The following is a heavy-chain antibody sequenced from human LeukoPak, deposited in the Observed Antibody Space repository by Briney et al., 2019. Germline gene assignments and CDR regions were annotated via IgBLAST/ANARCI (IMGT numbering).Heavy chain of an antibody. V-gene: IGHV3-23*01. CDR3: AKLGYDSSGPKP. CDR1: GFTFSSYD. Sequence: PGGSLRVSCAASGFTFSSYDMSWVRQAPGKGLEWVSAISGSGGSTYYADSVKGRFTISRDNSKNTLYLQMDSLRAEDTAVYYCAKLGYDSSGPKPWGQGTLVTVSS. J-gene: IGHJ5*02. D-gene: IGHD3-22*01. CDR2: ISGSGGST.